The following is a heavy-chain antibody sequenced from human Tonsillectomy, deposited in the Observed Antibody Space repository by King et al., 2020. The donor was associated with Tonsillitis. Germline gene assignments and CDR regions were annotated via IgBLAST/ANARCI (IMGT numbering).Heavy chain of an antibody. Sequence: DVQLVESGGGLVQPGGSLRLSCAASGFTFSSYWMSWVRQAPGKGLEWVANIKQDGSGKYYVDSVKGRFTISRDNAKNSLYMQMNSLRAEDTAVYYCARDGRDYDDSSEYYFDYWGQGTLVTVSS. CDR1: GFTFSSYW. D-gene: IGHD3-22*01. CDR2: IKQDGSGK. V-gene: IGHV3-7*01. CDR3: ARDGRDYDDSSEYYFDY. J-gene: IGHJ4*02.